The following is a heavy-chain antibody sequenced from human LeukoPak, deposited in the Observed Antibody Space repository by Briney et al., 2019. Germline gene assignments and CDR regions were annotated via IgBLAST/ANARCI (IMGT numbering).Heavy chain of an antibody. Sequence: SETLSLTCTVSGGSISSFYWSWIRQPPGKGLEWIGCIYYSGNTNYNPSLQSRITISVDTSKNQFSLKLSSVTAADTAVYYCARSGYCNGDSCYFDYWGQGTLVTVSS. J-gene: IGHJ4*02. CDR2: IYYSGNT. V-gene: IGHV4-59*01. CDR1: GGSISSFY. D-gene: IGHD2-15*01. CDR3: ARSGYCNGDSCYFDY.